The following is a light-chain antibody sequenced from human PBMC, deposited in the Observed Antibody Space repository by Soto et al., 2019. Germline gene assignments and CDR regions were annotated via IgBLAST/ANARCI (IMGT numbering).Light chain of an antibody. V-gene: IGKV3-15*01. Sequence: EIVMTQSPATLSVSPGERATLSCRASQSVFSSLAWYQQRPCQAPSLLIYGSATRDTGIPDRFSGSGSGTEFTLTISSLQAEDSAVYYCQQYHSWPAFGQGTKVEIK. J-gene: IGKJ1*01. CDR2: GSA. CDR3: QQYHSWPA. CDR1: QSVFSS.